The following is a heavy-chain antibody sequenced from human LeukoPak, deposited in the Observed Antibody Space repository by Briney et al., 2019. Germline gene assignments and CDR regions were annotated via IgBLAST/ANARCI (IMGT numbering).Heavy chain of an antibody. V-gene: IGHV3-23*01. D-gene: IGHD4-23*01. J-gene: IGHJ4*02. CDR2: IRGSGGTT. CDR3: ARDARDGYGGNPFDY. CDR1: GFTFSSYA. Sequence: GGSLRLSCAASGFTFSSYAMYWVRQAPGKGLEWVSVIRGSGGTTYYADSVKGRFTISRDDSKNMLYLQMNSLRAEDTAVYYCARDARDGYGGNPFDYWGQGTLVTVSS.